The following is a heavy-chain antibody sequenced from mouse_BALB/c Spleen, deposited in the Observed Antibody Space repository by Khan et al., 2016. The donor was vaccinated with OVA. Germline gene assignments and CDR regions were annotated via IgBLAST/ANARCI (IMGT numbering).Heavy chain of an antibody. V-gene: IGHV1-18*01. D-gene: IGHD2-2*01. J-gene: IGHJ3*01. CDR2: IFPNNGGT. CDR1: GYTFTDYN. CDR3: AMHGYGGFVY. Sequence: VRLQQSGPELVKPGTSVKIPCKASGYTFTDYNMAWVKQSHGKSLEWIGDIFPNNGGTVYNQKLKGKASLTVDKSSNTAYMELHSLTSEDTAVYYCAMHGYGGFVYWGQGNLVTVSA.